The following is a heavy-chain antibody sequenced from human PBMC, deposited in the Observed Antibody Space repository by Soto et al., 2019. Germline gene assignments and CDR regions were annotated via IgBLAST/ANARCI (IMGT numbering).Heavy chain of an antibody. CDR2: ISAYNGNT. CDR3: ARATEGGTHSYYYGSGSYHYWFDP. Sequence: ASVKVSCKASGYTFTSYGISWVRQAPGQGLEWMGWISAYNGNTNYAQKLQGRVTMTTDTSTSTAYMELRSLRSDDTAVYYCARATEGGTHSYYYGSGSYHYWFDPWGQGTLVSVSS. J-gene: IGHJ5*02. CDR1: GYTFTSYG. V-gene: IGHV1-18*01. D-gene: IGHD3-10*01.